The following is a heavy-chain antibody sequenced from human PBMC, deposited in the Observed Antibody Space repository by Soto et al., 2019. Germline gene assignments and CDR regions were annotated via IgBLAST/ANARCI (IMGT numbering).Heavy chain of an antibody. V-gene: IGHV4-31*03. D-gene: IGHD6-13*01. CDR3: ARSLKGTRWQQLVRLYFDY. J-gene: IGHJ4*02. CDR2: IYYSGST. Sequence: SETLSLTCTVSGGSISSGGYYWSWIRQHPGKGLEWIGYIYYSGSTYYNPSLKSRVTISVDTSNNQFSLKLSSVTAADTAVYYCARSLKGTRWQQLVRLYFDYWGQGTLVTVSS. CDR1: GGSISSGGYY.